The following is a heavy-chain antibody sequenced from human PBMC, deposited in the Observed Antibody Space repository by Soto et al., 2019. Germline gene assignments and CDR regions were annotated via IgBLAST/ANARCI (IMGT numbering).Heavy chain of an antibody. CDR2: IYYSGST. Sequence: SETLSLTCTVSGGSISSSSYYWGWIRQPPGKGLEWIGSIYYSGSTYYNPSLKSRVTISVDTSKNQFSLKLSSVTAADTAVYYCAVVAATFGFGTWGQGTLVTVSS. CDR1: GGSISSSSYY. V-gene: IGHV4-39*01. D-gene: IGHD2-15*01. CDR3: AVVAATFGFGT. J-gene: IGHJ5*02.